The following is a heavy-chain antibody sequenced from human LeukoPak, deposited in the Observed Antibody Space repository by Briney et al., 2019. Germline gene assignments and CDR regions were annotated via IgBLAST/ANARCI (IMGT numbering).Heavy chain of an antibody. J-gene: IGHJ4*02. CDR3: ARDRQLWYFDY. V-gene: IGHV1-8*03. CDR2: MNPNSGNT. D-gene: IGHD5-18*01. CDR1: GYTFTSYD. Sequence: GASVKVSCKASGYTFTSYDINWVRQATGQGLEWMGWMNPNSGNTGYAQKFQGRVTITRNTSISTAYMELSSLRSEDTAVYYCARDRQLWYFDYWGQGTLVTVSS.